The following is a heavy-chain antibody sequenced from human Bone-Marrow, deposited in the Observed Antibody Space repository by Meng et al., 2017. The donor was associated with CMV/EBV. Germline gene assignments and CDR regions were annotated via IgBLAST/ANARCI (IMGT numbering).Heavy chain of an antibody. Sequence: SVKVSCKASGGTFSSYTISWVRQAPGQGLEWMGRIIPILGIANYAQKFQGRVTITADKSTSTAYMELSSLRSEDTAVYYCARDRGEWLNAFDIWGQGTRVTVSS. CDR2: IIPILGIA. CDR3: ARDRGEWLNAFDI. D-gene: IGHD3-3*01. CDR1: GGTFSSYT. V-gene: IGHV1-69*04. J-gene: IGHJ3*02.